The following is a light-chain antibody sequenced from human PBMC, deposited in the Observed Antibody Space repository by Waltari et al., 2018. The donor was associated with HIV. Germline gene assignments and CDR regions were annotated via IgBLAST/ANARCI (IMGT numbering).Light chain of an antibody. CDR1: PPLLYSSNTKNY. J-gene: IGKJ4*01. Sequence: DIMLPQSLDPLAVSMVERATVSCKATPPLLYSSNTKNYLAWYQHTPGQPPKLLIYWASTRQSGVPDRFSGSGSGTNFSLTINELQAEDVATYYCQHYYRTPLTFGGGTRV. CDR2: WAS. CDR3: QHYYRTPLT. V-gene: IGKV4-1*01.